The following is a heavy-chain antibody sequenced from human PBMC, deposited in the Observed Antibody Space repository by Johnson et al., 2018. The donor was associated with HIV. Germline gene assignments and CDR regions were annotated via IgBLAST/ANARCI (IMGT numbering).Heavy chain of an antibody. CDR2: IKQDGSEK. J-gene: IGHJ3*02. V-gene: IGHV3-7*01. CDR1: GFTFSSDW. D-gene: IGHD5-12*01. Sequence: VQLVESGGGLVQPGRSLRLSCTASGFTFSSDWMSWVRQAPGKGLEWVANIKQDGSEKYYVDSVKGRFTISRDNAKNSLYLQMNSLRAEDTAVYYCARQGGWLGAFDIWGQGTMVTVSS. CDR3: ARQGGWLGAFDI.